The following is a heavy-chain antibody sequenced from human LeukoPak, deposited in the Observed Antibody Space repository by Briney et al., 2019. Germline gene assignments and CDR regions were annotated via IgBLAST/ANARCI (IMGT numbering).Heavy chain of an antibody. V-gene: IGHV1-8*02. CDR2: MNPNSGNT. CDR3: ARAKSYYDILTGYNDAFDI. D-gene: IGHD3-9*01. CDR1: GYTFTGYY. Sequence: ASVKVSCKASGYTFTGYYMHWVRQAPGQGLEWMGWMNPNSGNTGYAQKFQGRVTMTRNTSISTAYMELSSLRSEDTAVYYCARAKSYYDILTGYNDAFDIWGQGTMVTVSS. J-gene: IGHJ3*02.